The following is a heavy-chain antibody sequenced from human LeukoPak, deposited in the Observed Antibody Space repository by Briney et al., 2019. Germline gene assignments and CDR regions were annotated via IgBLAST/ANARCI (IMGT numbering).Heavy chain of an antibody. CDR2: IKQDGSER. V-gene: IGHV3-7*01. CDR3: ARARGFDY. D-gene: IGHD3-10*01. Sequence: PGGSLRLSCAASGFTFSSHWMSWVRQAPGKGLEWVANIKQDGSERYYVDSVKGRFTISRDNAKSSLYLQMSSLRADDTAVYYCARARGFDYWGQGTLVTVSS. CDR1: GFTFSSHW. J-gene: IGHJ4*02.